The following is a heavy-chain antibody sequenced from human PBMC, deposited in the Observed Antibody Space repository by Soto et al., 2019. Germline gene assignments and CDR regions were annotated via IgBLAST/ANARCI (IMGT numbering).Heavy chain of an antibody. Sequence: SQTLSLTCAISGDSVSSNGSAWNWIRHSPSRGLQWLGRTYYRSKWNNDYAVSVKSRITINPDTSKNQFSLQLNSVTPEDTAVYYCARGHAGTMDVWGQGTTVTLSS. CDR2: TYYRSKWNN. J-gene: IGHJ6*02. V-gene: IGHV6-1*01. CDR3: ARGHAGTMDV. D-gene: IGHD1-1*01. CDR1: GDSVSSNGSA.